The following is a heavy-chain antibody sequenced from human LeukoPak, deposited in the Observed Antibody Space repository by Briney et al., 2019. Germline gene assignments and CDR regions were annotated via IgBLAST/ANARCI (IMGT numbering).Heavy chain of an antibody. CDR3: ARDLRQMSDYFDY. CDR2: INPDSGGT. Sequence: ASVKVSCKASGYTLTGYYIHWVRQAPGQGLEWMGWINPDSGGTNYAQKFQGRVIMTRDTSISTAYMELSSLRSDDTAVYYCARDLRQMSDYFDYWGQGTLVAVSS. D-gene: IGHD3-16*01. V-gene: IGHV1-2*02. J-gene: IGHJ4*02. CDR1: GYTLTGYY.